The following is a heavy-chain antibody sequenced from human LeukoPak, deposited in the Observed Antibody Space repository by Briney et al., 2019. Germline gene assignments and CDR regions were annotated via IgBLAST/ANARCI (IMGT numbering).Heavy chain of an antibody. CDR1: GFSSISNA. J-gene: IGHJ4*02. D-gene: IGHD1-20*01. V-gene: IGHV3-30*04. CDR2: ISYDGSKT. Sequence: PGGSLRLSCAASGFSSISNAMHWVRQAPGKGREWVAIISYDGSKTYYADSVKGRFTITRDKSKNMLYLQMNSLRTEDTAVYYCVWSSRYDWNGPADYWGQGTLVTVSS. CDR3: VWSSRYDWNGPADY.